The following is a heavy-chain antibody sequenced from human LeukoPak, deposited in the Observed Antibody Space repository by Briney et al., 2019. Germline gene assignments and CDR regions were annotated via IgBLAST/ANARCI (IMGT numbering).Heavy chain of an antibody. CDR1: GDSITSSTYY. CDR3: ARLYYYDAGGYPNP. D-gene: IGHD3-22*01. CDR2: IYYTGST. J-gene: IGHJ5*02. Sequence: SETLSLTCTVSGDSITSSTYYWGWIRQPPGKGLGWIGSIYYTGSTYYNPSLKSRVTISVDTSKNHFSLKLRSVTAADTAVYYCARLYYYDAGGYPNPWGQGTLVTVSS. V-gene: IGHV4-39*02.